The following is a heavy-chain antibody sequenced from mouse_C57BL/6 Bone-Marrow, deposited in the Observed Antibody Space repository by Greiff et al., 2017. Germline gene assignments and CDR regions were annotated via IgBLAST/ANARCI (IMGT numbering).Heavy chain of an antibody. CDR1: GYTFTSYG. D-gene: IGHD2-3*01. Sequence: VQLVESGAELARPGASVKLSCKASGYTFTSYGISWVKQRTGTGLEWIGEIYPRSGNTYYNEKFKGKATLTADKSSSTAYMELRSLTSEDSSVYFCAGDDDGYGFAYWGQGTLVTVSA. J-gene: IGHJ3*01. CDR3: AGDDDGYGFAY. V-gene: IGHV1-81*01. CDR2: IYPRSGNT.